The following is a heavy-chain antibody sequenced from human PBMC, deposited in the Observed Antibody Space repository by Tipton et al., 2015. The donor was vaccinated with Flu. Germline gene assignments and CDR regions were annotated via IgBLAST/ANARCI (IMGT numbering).Heavy chain of an antibody. CDR1: GASVNIENSY. CDR2: IYNTGLT. D-gene: IGHD1-1*01. V-gene: IGHV4-39*07. J-gene: IGHJ5*02. Sequence: TLSLTCTVSGASVNIENSYWVWIRKSLGRGLEWIGTIYNTGLTNYNPSLKSRVTVSLDMSKNQFSLNVSLVTAADTATYFCARGNWNSNYDNWFDPWDQGTPVTVSS. CDR3: ARGNWNSNYDNWFDP.